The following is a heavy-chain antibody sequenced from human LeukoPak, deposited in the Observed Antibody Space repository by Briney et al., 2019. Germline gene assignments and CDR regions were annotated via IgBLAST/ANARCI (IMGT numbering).Heavy chain of an antibody. CDR2: IYYSGST. CDR3: ASPSPGFDP. V-gene: IGHV4-34*01. J-gene: IGHJ5*02. CDR1: GGSFSDYY. Sequence: SETLSLTCAVYGGSFSDYYWSWIRQPPGKGLEWIGSIYYSGSTSYNASLRSRVTMSVDTSKNRFSLKLSSVTAADTAVYYCASPSPGFDPWGQGTLVTVSS.